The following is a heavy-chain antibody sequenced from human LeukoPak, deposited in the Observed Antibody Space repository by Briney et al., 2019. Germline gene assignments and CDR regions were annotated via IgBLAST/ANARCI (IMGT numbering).Heavy chain of an antibody. CDR1: ADSISSSSYY. CDR3: ARDQKLSVVDS. CDR2: IYYSGST. V-gene: IGHV4-39*07. J-gene: IGHJ4*02. D-gene: IGHD4-23*01. Sequence: SETLSLTCSVYADSISSSSYYWGWIRQPPGKGLEWIGSIYYSGSTYCNPSLKSRVIISVDTSKNQFSLKLSSVTAADTAVYYCARDQKLSVVDSWGQGSLVTVSS.